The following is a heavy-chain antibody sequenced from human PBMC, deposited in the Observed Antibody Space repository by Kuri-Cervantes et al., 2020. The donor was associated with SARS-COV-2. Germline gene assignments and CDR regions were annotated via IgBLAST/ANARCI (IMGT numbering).Heavy chain of an antibody. V-gene: IGHV1-18*01. CDR1: GYTFTSYD. CDR3: ARDEVVRGVQYGMDV. CDR2: TNACNGNT. Sequence: KLSCTGPGYTFTSYDISWVRQAPGQGLEWMGRTNACNGNTNYAQKLQGRVTMTTDTSTSTAYMVLRSLRSDDTAVYYCARDEVVRGVQYGMDVWGQGTTVTVSS. J-gene: IGHJ6*02. D-gene: IGHD3-10*01.